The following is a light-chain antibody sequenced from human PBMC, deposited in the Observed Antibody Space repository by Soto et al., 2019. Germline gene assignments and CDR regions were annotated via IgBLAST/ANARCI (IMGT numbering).Light chain of an antibody. Sequence: QAVVTQPASVSGSPGQSITISCTGTSSDVGGSNYVSWFQQHPGKAPKLMIYDVSDRPSGVSYRFSGSKSANTASLTISGLQAEDEADYYCCSYTSASTPYVFGTGTKLTVL. CDR3: CSYTSASTPYV. CDR2: DVS. CDR1: SSDVGGSNY. V-gene: IGLV2-14*01. J-gene: IGLJ1*01.